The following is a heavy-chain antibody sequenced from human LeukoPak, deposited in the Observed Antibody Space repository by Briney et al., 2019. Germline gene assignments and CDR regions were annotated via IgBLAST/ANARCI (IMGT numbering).Heavy chain of an antibody. CDR2: INSDGSST. D-gene: IGHD3-22*01. Sequence: GGSLRLSCAASGFTFSSYWMHWVRQAPGKGLVWVSRINSDGSSTSYADSVKGRFTISRDNAKNSLYLQMNSLRAEDTALYYCAKGRRGSYYYDSSGFSSLLGYFDYWGQGTLVTVSS. CDR1: GFTFSSYW. CDR3: AKGRRGSYYYDSSGFSSLLGYFDY. V-gene: IGHV3-74*01. J-gene: IGHJ4*02.